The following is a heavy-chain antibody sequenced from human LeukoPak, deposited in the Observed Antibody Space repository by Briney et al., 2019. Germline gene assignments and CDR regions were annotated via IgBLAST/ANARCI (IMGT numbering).Heavy chain of an antibody. CDR2: INGSGGST. CDR1: GFTFSSYG. J-gene: IGHJ4*02. CDR3: ATFPAEYGDYKGDY. V-gene: IGHV3-23*01. Sequence: GGTLRLSCAASGFTFSSYGMSWVRHPPGKGLVWCSAINGSGGSTYYADSVKGRFTIVRDNSKNTLYLQMNSLRAEDTAVYYCATFPAEYGDYKGDYWGQGTLVTVSS. D-gene: IGHD4-17*01.